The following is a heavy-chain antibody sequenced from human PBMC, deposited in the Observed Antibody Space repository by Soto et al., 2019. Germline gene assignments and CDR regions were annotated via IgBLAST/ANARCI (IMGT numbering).Heavy chain of an antibody. CDR2: INPNSGGT. J-gene: IGHJ3*02. V-gene: IGHV1-2*02. Sequence: ASVKISCKASGYTFTGYYMHWVRQAPGQGLEWMGWINPNSGGTNYAQKFQGRVTMTRDTSISTAYMELSRLRSDDTAVYYCASEKYYYDSSGNDAFDIWGQGTMVTVSS. D-gene: IGHD3-22*01. CDR3: ASEKYYYDSSGNDAFDI. CDR1: GYTFTGYY.